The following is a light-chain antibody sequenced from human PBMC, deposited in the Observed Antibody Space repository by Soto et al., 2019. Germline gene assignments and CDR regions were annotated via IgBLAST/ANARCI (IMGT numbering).Light chain of an antibody. Sequence: DIQMTQSPSSLSASVGDRVTITCRASQGISNYLAWYQQKPGKVPKLLIYAAPTLQSGVPSRFSGTGPGTDFTPTISSLQPAAVATYDCQKYNSAPRTFGQRTKVEIK. V-gene: IGKV1-27*01. CDR1: QGISNY. J-gene: IGKJ1*01. CDR2: AAP. CDR3: QKYNSAPRT.